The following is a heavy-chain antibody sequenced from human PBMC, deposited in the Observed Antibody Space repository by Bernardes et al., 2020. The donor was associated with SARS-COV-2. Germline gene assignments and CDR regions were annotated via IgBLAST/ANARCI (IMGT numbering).Heavy chain of an antibody. CDR1: GFTFDAYG. J-gene: IGHJ4*02. V-gene: IGHV3-23*01. D-gene: IGHD2-2*02. CDR3: TNVHNSCYTCGY. Sequence: GGSLRLSCAASGFTFDAYGMTWVRQAPGKGLEWVASISAPAGDTFYADSVKGRFTISRDNSKNTLYLHMNTLRGEDSAVYYCTNVHNSCYTCGYWGQGTLVTVP. CDR2: ISAPAGDT.